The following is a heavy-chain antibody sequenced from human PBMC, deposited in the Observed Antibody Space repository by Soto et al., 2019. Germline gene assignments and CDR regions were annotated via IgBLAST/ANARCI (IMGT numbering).Heavy chain of an antibody. CDR2: INHSGST. J-gene: IGHJ6*02. D-gene: IGHD4-17*01. CDR1: GGSLSSTTYY. CDR3: AADTVTLYYYYYGMDV. V-gene: IGHV4-39*01. Sequence: SETLSLTCTVSGGSLSSTTYYWSWIRQPPGKGLEWIGEINHSGSTNYNPSLKSRVTISVDTSKNQFSLKLSSVTAADTAVYYCAADTVTLYYYYYGMDVWGQGTTVTVSS.